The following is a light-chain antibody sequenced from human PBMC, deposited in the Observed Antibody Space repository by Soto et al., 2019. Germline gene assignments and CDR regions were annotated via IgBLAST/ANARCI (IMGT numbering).Light chain of an antibody. CDR1: QNINRR. CDR2: DAS. J-gene: IGKJ1*01. CDR3: QQYNNYPWT. V-gene: IGKV1-5*01. Sequence: DIQMTQSPSTLSASVGDRVTITCRASQNINRRLAWYQQKPGKAPNLLIYDASSLESGVPARFSGGGSGTEFTLTISSLQPDDFSTFYFQQYNNYPWTFGQGTKVEI.